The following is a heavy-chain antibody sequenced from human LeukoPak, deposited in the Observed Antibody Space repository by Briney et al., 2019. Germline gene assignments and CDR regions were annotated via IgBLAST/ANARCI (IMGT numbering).Heavy chain of an antibody. CDR2: ISSSGSTI. V-gene: IGHV3-48*03. CDR3: ARAAELLWFGELPHLDY. Sequence: GGSLRPSCAASGFTFSSYEMNWVRQAPGKGLEWVSYISSSGSTIYYADSVKGRFTISRDNAKNSLYLQMNSLRAEDTAVYYCARAAELLWFGELPHLDYWGQGTLVTVSS. J-gene: IGHJ4*02. D-gene: IGHD3-10*01. CDR1: GFTFSSYE.